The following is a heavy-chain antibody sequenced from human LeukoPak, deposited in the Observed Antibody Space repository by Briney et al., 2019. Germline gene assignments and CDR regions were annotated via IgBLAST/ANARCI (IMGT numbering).Heavy chain of an antibody. V-gene: IGHV5-51*01. CDR2: IYPGDSDT. J-gene: IGHJ5*02. D-gene: IGHD2-21*02. Sequence: GESLKISCKGFGYRFTSYWIGWVRQMPGKGLEWMGIIYPGDSDTRYSPSFQGQVTISADKSISTAYLQWSSLKASDIAMYYCARLPYCGGDCYPNWFDTWGQGTLVTVSS. CDR3: ARLPYCGGDCYPNWFDT. CDR1: GYRFTSYW.